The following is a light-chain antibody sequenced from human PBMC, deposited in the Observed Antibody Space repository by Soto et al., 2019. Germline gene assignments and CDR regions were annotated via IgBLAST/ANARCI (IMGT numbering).Light chain of an antibody. J-gene: IGKJ1*01. CDR3: QQSHSIPWT. CDR2: TAS. Sequence: DIQMTQSPSSMSASVGDRVTISCRASQNITSYLNWYQQKAGRAPRLLIYTASSLQSGVPSRFGGSGSGRDFTLTIISLQPDDFATCYCQQSHSIPWTFGQGTSVELK. V-gene: IGKV1-39*01. CDR1: QNITSY.